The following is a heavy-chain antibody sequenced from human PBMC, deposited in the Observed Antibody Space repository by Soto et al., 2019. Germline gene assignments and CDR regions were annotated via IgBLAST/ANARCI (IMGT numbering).Heavy chain of an antibody. CDR1: GFTFSSYA. V-gene: IGHV3-23*01. Sequence: EVQLLESGGGLVQPGESLRLSCAASGFTFSSYAMSLVRQAPGTGLEWVSVSSGSDDSTYYADSVKGRFTISRDNYKNTLYLQMNILRAEDKAVYYCAKRSRSSTFDYWGQGTLVTVSS. CDR3: AKRSRSSTFDY. J-gene: IGHJ4*02. CDR2: SSGSDDST. D-gene: IGHD6-6*01.